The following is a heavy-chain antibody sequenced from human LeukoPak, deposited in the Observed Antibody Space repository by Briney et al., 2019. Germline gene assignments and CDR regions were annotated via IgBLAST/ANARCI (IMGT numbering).Heavy chain of an antibody. V-gene: IGHV3-74*01. CDR3: ARGDYYAMDV. J-gene: IGHJ6*02. CDR1: GFTFSSYW. CDR2: IYYDGTST. Sequence: PGGSLRLSCAASGFTFSSYWMHWARQAPGKGLVWVSRIYYDGTSTNYADSVKGRFTISRDNAKNTLYMQMNSLRAEDTAVYYCARGDYYAMDVWGQGTTVTVSS.